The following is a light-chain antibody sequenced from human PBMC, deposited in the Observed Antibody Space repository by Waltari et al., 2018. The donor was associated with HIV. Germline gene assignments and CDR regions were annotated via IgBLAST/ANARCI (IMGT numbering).Light chain of an antibody. CDR2: DDV. CDR3: QVWDRSYKEAV. Sequence: PGQTATISCGNIGRNRVQWYRQKPGRAPLLVVLDDVDRSSGIPARFSGARSGERATLTIRGVEAGDEADYYCQVWDRSYKEAVFGGGT. CDR1: NIGRNR. V-gene: IGLV3-21*02. J-gene: IGLJ2*01.